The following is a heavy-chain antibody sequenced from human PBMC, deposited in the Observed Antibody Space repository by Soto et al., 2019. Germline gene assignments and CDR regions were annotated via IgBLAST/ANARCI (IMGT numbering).Heavy chain of an antibody. D-gene: IGHD2-15*01. CDR1: GFTFGYYA. J-gene: IGHJ6*02. Sequence: GGSLRRSCTASGFTFGYYAMSWVRQAPGKGLEWVGFIRSKAYGGTTEYAASVKGRFTISRDDSKSIAYLQMNSLKTEDTAVYYCTRMRCSGGSCYFPMYYYGMDVWGQGTTVTVSS. CDR3: TRMRCSGGSCYFPMYYYGMDV. V-gene: IGHV3-49*04. CDR2: IRSKAYGGTT.